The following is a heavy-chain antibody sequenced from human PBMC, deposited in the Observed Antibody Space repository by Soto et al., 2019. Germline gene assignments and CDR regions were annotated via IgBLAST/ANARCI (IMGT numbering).Heavy chain of an antibody. V-gene: IGHV3-23*01. Sequence: EVQLLESGGGLVQPGGSLRLSCAASGFTLSSYAMSWVRQAPGKGLEGVSIISGSDDSTYYADSVKGRFTISRDNSKNTLDLQMNSLRTEDTAIYYCAKDLLTTGIMVDSWGQGTLVTVS. CDR2: ISGSDDST. CDR1: GFTLSSYA. CDR3: AKDLLTTGIMVDS. J-gene: IGHJ4*02. D-gene: IGHD4-17*01.